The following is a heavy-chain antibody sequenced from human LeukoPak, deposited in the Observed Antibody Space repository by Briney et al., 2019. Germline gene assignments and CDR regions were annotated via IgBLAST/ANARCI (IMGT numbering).Heavy chain of an antibody. CDR1: GFTFSSYG. D-gene: IGHD3-3*01. Sequence: GGSLRLSCAASGFTFSSYGMHWVRQAPGKGLKWVAYIRYDGSNKYYEDSMKGRFTISRDNSKNMLYLQMNSLRAEDTAVYYCARDMVFGVAPDYWGQGTLVTVSS. CDR2: IRYDGSNK. CDR3: ARDMVFGVAPDY. J-gene: IGHJ4*02. V-gene: IGHV3-30*02.